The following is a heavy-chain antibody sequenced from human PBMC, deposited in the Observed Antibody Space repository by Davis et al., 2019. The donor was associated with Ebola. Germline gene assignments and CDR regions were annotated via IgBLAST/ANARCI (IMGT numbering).Heavy chain of an antibody. CDR2: TSSFGST. V-gene: IGHV4-34*01. J-gene: IGHJ4*01. D-gene: IGHD1-1*01. Sequence: MPSETLSLTCAVYGGSFSGYYCSWIRQPPGKGLEWIGSTSSFGSTYNNPSLRSRVTTSVDTSKNQFSLKLNSVTAADTAVYFCARQTNNSPAGTFDYWGRGTLVTVSS. CDR1: GGSFSGYY. CDR3: ARQTNNSPAGTFDY.